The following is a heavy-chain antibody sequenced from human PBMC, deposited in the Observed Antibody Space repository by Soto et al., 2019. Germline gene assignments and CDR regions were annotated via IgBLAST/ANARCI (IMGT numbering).Heavy chain of an antibody. CDR1: GGSISSYY. CDR2: IYSSGST. Sequence: TETLCQICTVSGGSISSYYWSWMRQPPGKGLEWIGYIYSSGSTNYNPSLKSRVTISVDTSKNQFSLKLSSVTAADTAVYYCARDQGQEGNWFDPWGQGTLVTVSS. J-gene: IGHJ5*02. CDR3: ARDQGQEGNWFDP. V-gene: IGHV4-59*01.